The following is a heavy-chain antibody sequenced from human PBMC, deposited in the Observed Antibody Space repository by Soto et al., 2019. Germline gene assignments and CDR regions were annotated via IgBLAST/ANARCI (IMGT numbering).Heavy chain of an antibody. CDR1: GYSISSGYY. CDR2: IYHSGST. D-gene: IGHD3-3*01. CDR3: ARDARTYYDFWSDSYNWFDP. J-gene: IGHJ5*02. V-gene: IGHV4-38-2*02. Sequence: LSLTCAVSGYSISSGYYWGWIRQPPGKGLEWIGSIYHSGSTYYNPSLKSRVTISVDTSKNQFSLKLSSVTAADTAVYYCARDARTYYDFWSDSYNWFDPWGQGTLVTVSS.